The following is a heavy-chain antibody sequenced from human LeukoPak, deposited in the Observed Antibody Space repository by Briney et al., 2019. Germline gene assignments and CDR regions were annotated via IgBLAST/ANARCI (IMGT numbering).Heavy chain of an antibody. J-gene: IGHJ4*02. CDR2: IASKTDGGTI. V-gene: IGHV3-15*04. CDR1: GFTFSDAW. Sequence: PGGSLTLSCAASGFTFSDAWLRWVRQAPGKGLEWVGRIASKTDGGTIDYAAPVKGRFTISRKDSKNTVYLQMNSLQIEDTAMYYCTRCHYISLWGQGTLVTVSS. D-gene: IGHD3-10*01. CDR3: TRCHYISL.